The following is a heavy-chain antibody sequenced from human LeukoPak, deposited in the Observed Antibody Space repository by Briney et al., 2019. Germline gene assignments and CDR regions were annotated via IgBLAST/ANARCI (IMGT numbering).Heavy chain of an antibody. V-gene: IGHV3-73*01. CDR1: GFTFSGSA. CDR3: TRHYYGSGSYFDY. D-gene: IGHD3-10*01. Sequence: PGGSLRLSCAASGFTFSGSAMHWVRQASGKGLEWVGRIRSKANSYATAYAASVKGRFTIPRDDSKNTAYLQMNSLKTEDTAVYYCTRHYYGSGSYFDYWGQGTLVTVSS. J-gene: IGHJ4*02. CDR2: IRSKANSYAT.